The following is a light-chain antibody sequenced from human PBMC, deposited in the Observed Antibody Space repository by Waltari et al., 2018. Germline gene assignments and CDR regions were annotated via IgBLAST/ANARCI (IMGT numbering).Light chain of an antibody. CDR2: KDN. Sequence: SYELTQSPSVSVSPGQTAKITCSGDALPKQYVYWFQQKAGQAPVMVIYKDNKRPSGIPERFSGSSSGTTVTLTISGVQAEDEADYFCQSVDTNGPVFGGGTKVTVL. CDR1: ALPKQY. V-gene: IGLV3-25*03. J-gene: IGLJ2*01. CDR3: QSVDTNGPV.